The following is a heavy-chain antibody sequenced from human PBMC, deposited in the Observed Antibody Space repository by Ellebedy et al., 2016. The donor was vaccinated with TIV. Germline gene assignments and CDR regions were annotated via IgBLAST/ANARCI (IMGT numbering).Heavy chain of an antibody. D-gene: IGHD3-22*01. CDR2: INPSGGST. CDR1: GYTFTSYY. CDR3: ARSPDYYDSSGPTPVTSWYFDL. J-gene: IGHJ2*01. Sequence: ASVKVSCKASGYTFTSYYLHWVRQAPGQGLEWMGIINPSGGSTSYAQKFQGRVTMTRDTSTSTVYMELSSLRSEDTAVYYCARSPDYYDSSGPTPVTSWYFDLWGRGTLVTVSS. V-gene: IGHV1-46*01.